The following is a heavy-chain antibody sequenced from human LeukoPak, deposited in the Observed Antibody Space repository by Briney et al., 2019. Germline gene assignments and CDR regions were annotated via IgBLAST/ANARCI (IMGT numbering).Heavy chain of an antibody. D-gene: IGHD1-26*01. J-gene: IGHJ1*01. CDR2: ISDGGGSI. CDR3: GNAGWGHSIGYYGEDFQH. CDR1: GFTFGTYA. V-gene: IGHV3-23*01. Sequence: GGSLRLSCAASGFTFGTYAMSWVRKAPGKGLERVSGISDGGGSIHYADSVRGRFTISRDNSKNTLYLQMNSLRAEDTTVYYCGNAGWGHSIGYYGEDFQHWGQGTLVTVSS.